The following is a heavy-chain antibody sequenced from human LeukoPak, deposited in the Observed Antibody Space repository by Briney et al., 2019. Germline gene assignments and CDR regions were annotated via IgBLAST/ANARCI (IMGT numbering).Heavy chain of an antibody. CDR2: ISDSGGSI. J-gene: IGHJ4*02. CDR1: GFTFSSFA. Sequence: GGSLRLSCASSGFTFSSFATSWARQAPGKGLEWVSAISDSGGSIYYADSVKGRFTISRDNSKNTLYLQMNNLRAEDTAVYYCAKSEYQLSPFDYWGQGALVTVSS. V-gene: IGHV3-23*01. D-gene: IGHD2-2*01. CDR3: AKSEYQLSPFDY.